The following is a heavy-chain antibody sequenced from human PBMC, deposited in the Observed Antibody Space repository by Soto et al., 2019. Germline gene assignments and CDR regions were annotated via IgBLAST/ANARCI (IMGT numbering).Heavy chain of an antibody. CDR2: MNPNSGNT. CDR3: ARVDFDPYCSGGSCYSYNWFDP. CDR1: GYTFTSYD. D-gene: IGHD2-15*01. J-gene: IGHJ5*02. Sequence: ASVKVSCKASGYTFTSYDINWVRQATGQGLEWMGWMNPNSGNTGYAQKFQGRVTMTRNTSISTAYMELSSLRSEDTAVYYCARVDFDPYCSGGSCYSYNWFDPWGPGTLVTVSS. V-gene: IGHV1-8*01.